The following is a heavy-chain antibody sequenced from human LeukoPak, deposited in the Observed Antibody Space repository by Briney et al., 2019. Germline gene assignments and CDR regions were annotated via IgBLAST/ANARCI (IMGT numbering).Heavy chain of an antibody. V-gene: IGHV4-31*03. D-gene: IGHD5-12*01. CDR1: GGSISSGDYY. CDR2: IYYSGST. CDR3: ARAASDYDFVY. J-gene: IGHJ4*02. Sequence: SETLSLTCTVSGGSISSGDYYWSWIRQRPGKGLEWIGYIYYSGSTYYNPSLRSRVSISVDTSKNQFSLKLSSVTAADTAVYYCARAASDYDFVYRGQGTLVTVSS.